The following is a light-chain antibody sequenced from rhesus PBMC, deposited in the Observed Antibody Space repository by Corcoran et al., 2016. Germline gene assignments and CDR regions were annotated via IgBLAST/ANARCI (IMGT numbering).Light chain of an antibody. CDR2: EVS. V-gene: IGKV2S20*01. CDR3: MQGIQLPFT. CDR1: HSLLHSGGKTY. J-gene: IGKJ3*01. Sequence: DIVMTQTPLSLPVTPGEPASIDCRSSHSLLHSGGKTYLYWYLQKPSHSTHPLLYEVSNRASGAPYRFSGSGSGTDFTLKIRRVGGEDVGVYFCMQGIQLPFTFGPGAKLDIK.